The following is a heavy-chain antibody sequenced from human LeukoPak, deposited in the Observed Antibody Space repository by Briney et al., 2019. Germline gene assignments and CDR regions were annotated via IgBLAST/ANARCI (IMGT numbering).Heavy chain of an antibody. Sequence: PGGSLRLSCAASGFTFSDYYMSWIRQAPGKGLGWVSYISSSGSTIYYADSVKGRFTISRDNAKNSLYLQMNSLRAEDTAVYYCARQEIIYDSSGYYPDYWGQGTLVTVSS. J-gene: IGHJ4*02. CDR3: ARQEIIYDSSGYYPDY. CDR1: GFTFSDYY. D-gene: IGHD3-22*01. CDR2: ISSSGSTI. V-gene: IGHV3-11*01.